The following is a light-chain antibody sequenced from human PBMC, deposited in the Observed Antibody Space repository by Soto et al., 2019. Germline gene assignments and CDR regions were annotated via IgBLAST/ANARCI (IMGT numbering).Light chain of an antibody. CDR1: QTISSW. Sequence: DIQMTQSPSTLSGSVGDRVTITCRASQTISSWLAWYQQKPGKAPKLLIYKASTLKSGVPSRFSGSGSGTEFTLTISSLQPDDFATYYCQHYNSYSDAFSQGTKVDIK. CDR3: QHYNSYSDA. V-gene: IGKV1-5*03. J-gene: IGKJ1*01. CDR2: KAS.